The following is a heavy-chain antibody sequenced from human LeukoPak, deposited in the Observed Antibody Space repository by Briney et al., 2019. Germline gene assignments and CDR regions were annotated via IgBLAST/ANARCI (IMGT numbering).Heavy chain of an antibody. CDR2: INHSGST. D-gene: IGHD3-10*01. J-gene: IGHJ6*02. Sequence: SETLSLTCAVYGGSFSGYYWSWIRQPPGKGLEWVGEINHSGSTNYNPSLKSRVTISVDTSKNQFSLKLSSVTAADTAVYYCARAGSGRGGPRDYYYGMDVWGQGTTVTVSS. CDR1: GGSFSGYY. V-gene: IGHV4-34*01. CDR3: ARAGSGRGGPRDYYYGMDV.